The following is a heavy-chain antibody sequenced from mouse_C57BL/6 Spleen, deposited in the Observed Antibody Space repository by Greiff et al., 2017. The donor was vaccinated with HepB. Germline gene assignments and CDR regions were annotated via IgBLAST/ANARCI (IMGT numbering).Heavy chain of an antibody. J-gene: IGHJ4*01. CDR1: GFTFSSYG. CDR2: ISSGGSYT. CDR3: ARRVDGYPYYAMDY. Sequence: EVKLMESGGDLVKPGGSLKLSCAASGFTFSSYGMSWVRQTPDKRLEWVATISSGGSYTYYPDSVKGRFTISRDNAKNTLYLQMSSLKSEDTAMYYCARRVDGYPYYAMDYWGQGTSVTVSS. V-gene: IGHV5-6*02. D-gene: IGHD2-3*01.